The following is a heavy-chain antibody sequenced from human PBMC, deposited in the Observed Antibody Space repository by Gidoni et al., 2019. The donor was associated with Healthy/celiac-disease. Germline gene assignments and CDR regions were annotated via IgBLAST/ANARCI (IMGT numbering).Heavy chain of an antibody. CDR3: AKVPLLLTSCHYY. Sequence: EVQLLESGGGLVQPGGSLRLSCAASGFTFSSYAMRWVRQAPGKGLEWVSAISGSGGSTYYADSVKGRFTISRDNSKNTLYLQMNSLRAEDTAVYYCAKVPLLLTSCHYYWGQGTLVTVSS. J-gene: IGHJ4*02. CDR2: ISGSGGST. CDR1: GFTFSSYA. V-gene: IGHV3-23*01. D-gene: IGHD2-2*01.